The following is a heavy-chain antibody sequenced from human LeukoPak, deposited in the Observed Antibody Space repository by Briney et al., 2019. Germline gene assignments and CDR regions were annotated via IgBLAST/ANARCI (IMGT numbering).Heavy chain of an antibody. D-gene: IGHD1-26*01. CDR1: AYRFTYYW. CDR2: TYPDDSDT. J-gene: IGHJ3*02. Sequence: GESLKISCKTSAYRFTYYWIGWVRQMPGKGLEWMGITYPDDSDTRYSPSFQGQVTMSADKSISTAYLHWRSLKASDTAMYYCARVWELRAYDIWGQGTMVTVSS. CDR3: ARVWELRAYDI. V-gene: IGHV5-51*01.